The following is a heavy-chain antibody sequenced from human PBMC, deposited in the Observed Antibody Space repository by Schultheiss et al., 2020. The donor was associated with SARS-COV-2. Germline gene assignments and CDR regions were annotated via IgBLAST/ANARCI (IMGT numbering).Heavy chain of an antibody. D-gene: IGHD6-13*01. Sequence: GGSLRLSCAASGFTFDEYAIHWVRQAPGKGLQWVSGINWNSAAMGYADSVKGRFTISRDNAKNSLYLQMNSLRAEDTAVYYCARSDLAAAGFYYYYGMDVWGQGTTVTVSS. CDR2: INWNSAAM. CDR3: ARSDLAAAGFYYYYGMDV. J-gene: IGHJ6*02. V-gene: IGHV3-9*01. CDR1: GFTFDEYA.